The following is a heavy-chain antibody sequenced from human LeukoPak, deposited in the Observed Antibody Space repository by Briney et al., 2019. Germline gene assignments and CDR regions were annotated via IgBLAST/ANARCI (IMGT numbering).Heavy chain of an antibody. D-gene: IGHD3-10*01. Sequence: ASVKVSCKASGYTFTSYGISWVRQAPGQGLEWMGWISAYNGNTNYAQKLQGRVTMTTDTSTSTAYMELRSLRSDDTAVYYCARDRHPIYYGSGSSYNPMDVWGKGTTVTISS. CDR3: ARDRHPIYYGSGSSYNPMDV. CDR1: GYTFTSYG. CDR2: ISAYNGNT. J-gene: IGHJ6*03. V-gene: IGHV1-18*01.